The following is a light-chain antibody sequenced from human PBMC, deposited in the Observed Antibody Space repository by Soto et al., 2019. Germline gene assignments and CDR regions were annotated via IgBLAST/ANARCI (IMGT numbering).Light chain of an antibody. J-gene: IGKJ5*01. V-gene: IGKV3D-20*02. CDR3: QQRSNWPPIT. Sequence: EFLFTQSPGTLSLSPGERATLSCRASQSVSSSYLAWYQQKPGQAPRLIIYGASSRANGIPDRFSGSGSGTDFTLTISRLEPEDFAVYYCQQRSNWPPITFGQGTRLEIK. CDR1: QSVSSSY. CDR2: GAS.